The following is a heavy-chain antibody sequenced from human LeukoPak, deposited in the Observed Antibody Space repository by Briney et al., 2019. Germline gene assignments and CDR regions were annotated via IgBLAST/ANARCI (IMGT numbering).Heavy chain of an antibody. CDR1: GGSFSSGSYY. CDR3: AREDYSSGWYVHDAFDI. V-gene: IGHV4-61*02. J-gene: IGHJ3*02. D-gene: IGHD6-19*01. CDR2: IYTSGST. Sequence: SETLSLTRTVSGGSFSSGSYYWSWIRQPAGKGLEWIGRIYTSGSTNYNPSLKSRVTISVDTSKNQFSLKLSSVTAADTAVYYCAREDYSSGWYVHDAFDIWGQGTMVTVSS.